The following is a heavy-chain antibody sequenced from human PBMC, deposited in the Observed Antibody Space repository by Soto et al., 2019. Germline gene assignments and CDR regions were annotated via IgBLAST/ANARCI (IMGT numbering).Heavy chain of an antibody. V-gene: IGHV3-23*01. J-gene: IGHJ4*02. CDR1: EFTFSNYA. CDR3: AKDPKQLRFYFDY. D-gene: IGHD2-2*01. CDR2: ISDNGGTT. Sequence: PGGSLRLSCAASEFTFSNYAMSWVRQAPGKGLEWVSSISDNGGTTYYADSVKGRFTISRDNSKNTLYLQMNSLRAEDTAVYYCAKDPKQLRFYFDYWGQGTLVTVSS.